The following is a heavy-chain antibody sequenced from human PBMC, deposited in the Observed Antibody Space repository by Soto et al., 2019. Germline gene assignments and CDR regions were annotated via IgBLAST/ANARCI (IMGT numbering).Heavy chain of an antibody. D-gene: IGHD4-4*01. J-gene: IGHJ6*02. CDR3: ARLDSNYGSYYYYGMDV. Sequence: GESLKISCRGSEYTFTTYWIAWVRQMPGRGLDWIGIFYPGDFDTRYSLSFQGQVTISADKSISTAYLQWRSLKASDTAIYYCARLDSNYGSYYYYGMDVWGQGTTVTVSS. CDR1: EYTFTTYW. CDR2: FYPGDFDT. V-gene: IGHV5-51*01.